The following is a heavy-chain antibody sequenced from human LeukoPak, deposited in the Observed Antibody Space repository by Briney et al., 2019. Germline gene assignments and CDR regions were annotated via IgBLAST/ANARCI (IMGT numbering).Heavy chain of an antibody. CDR1: GGSISSSNW. D-gene: IGHD6-13*01. V-gene: IGHV4-4*02. J-gene: IGHJ5*02. Sequence: SETLSLTCAVSGGSISSSNWWSWVRQPPGKGLEWIGEIYHSGSTNYNPPLKSRVTISVDKSKNQFSLKLSSVTAADTAVYYCARRGVAAAGSLWFDPWGQGTLVTVSS. CDR3: ARRGVAAAGSLWFDP. CDR2: IYHSGST.